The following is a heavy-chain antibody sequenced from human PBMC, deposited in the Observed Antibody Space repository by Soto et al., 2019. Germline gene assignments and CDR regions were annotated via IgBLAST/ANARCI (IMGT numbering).Heavy chain of an antibody. CDR1: GGSISSGGYY. D-gene: IGHD3-10*01. Sequence: SETLSLTCTVSGGSISSGGYYWSWIRQHPGKGLEWIGYIYYSGSTYYNPSLKSRVTISVDTSKNQFSLKLSSVTAADTAVYYCAREDITMVRGVIIIWGQGTLVTVSS. CDR2: IYYSGST. V-gene: IGHV4-31*03. J-gene: IGHJ4*02. CDR3: AREDITMVRGVIII.